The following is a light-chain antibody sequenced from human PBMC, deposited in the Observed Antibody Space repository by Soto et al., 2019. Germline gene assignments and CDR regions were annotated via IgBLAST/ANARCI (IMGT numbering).Light chain of an antibody. J-gene: IGLJ2*01. CDR1: SSNIGSNY. Sequence: QPVLTQPPSASGTPGQRVTISCSGSSSNIGSNYVFWYQQLPGTAPKVLMYRNSQRPSGVPDRFSGSKSGTSASLAISGLRSEDEAEYYCASWDDSLSGFVVFGGGTKVTVL. CDR3: ASWDDSLSGFVV. V-gene: IGLV1-47*01. CDR2: RNS.